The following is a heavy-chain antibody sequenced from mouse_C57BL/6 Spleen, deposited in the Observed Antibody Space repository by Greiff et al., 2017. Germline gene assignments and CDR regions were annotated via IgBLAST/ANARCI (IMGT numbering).Heavy chain of an antibody. V-gene: IGHV1-64*01. CDR1: GYTFTSYW. Sequence: QVQLQQPGAELVKPGASVKLSCKASGYTFTSYWMHWVKQRPGQGLEWIGMIHPNGGSTNYTEKFKSKATLTLDKSSSTAYMQISSLTSEDSAVYYSALPNCDGPWFAYWGQGTLVTVSA. CDR3: ALPNCDGPWFAY. J-gene: IGHJ3*01. CDR2: IHPNGGST. D-gene: IGHD4-1*01.